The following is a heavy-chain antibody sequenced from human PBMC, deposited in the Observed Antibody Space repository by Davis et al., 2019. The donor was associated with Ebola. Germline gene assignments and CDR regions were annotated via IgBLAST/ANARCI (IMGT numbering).Heavy chain of an antibody. V-gene: IGHV3-23*01. CDR2: ISGSGGST. Sequence: PGGSLRLSCAASGFTFDDYAMHWVRQAPGKGLEWVSAISGSGGSTYYADSVKGRFTISRDNSKNTLYLQMNSLRAEDTAVYYCANLPYGGNSGLLFLNWGQGTLVTVSS. D-gene: IGHD4-23*01. J-gene: IGHJ4*02. CDR1: GFTFDDYA. CDR3: ANLPYGGNSGLLFLN.